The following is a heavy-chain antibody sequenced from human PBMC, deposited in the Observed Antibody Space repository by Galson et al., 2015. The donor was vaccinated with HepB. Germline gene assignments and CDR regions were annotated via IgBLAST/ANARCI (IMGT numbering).Heavy chain of an antibody. CDR3: ARVDGSETAGFDF. J-gene: IGHJ4*02. V-gene: IGHV3-30*04. D-gene: IGHD3-10*01. CDR1: GFTFSTFP. Sequence: SLRLSCAASGFTFSTFPMHWVRQAPGRGLEWVADISYDGSNKKYADSVKGRFTISRDNSKSTLSLLMTSLTTEDTAVYYCARVDGSETAGFDFWGQGTLVTVSS. CDR2: ISYDGSNK.